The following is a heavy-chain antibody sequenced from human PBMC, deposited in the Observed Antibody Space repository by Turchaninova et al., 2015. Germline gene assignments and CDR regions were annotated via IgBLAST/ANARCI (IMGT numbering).Heavy chain of an antibody. Sequence: QVQLQESGPGLVKPSETLSLTCAVSGYSISSGYYWGWIRQPPGKGLEGFGVTYHSRSTYYNPSLKGRVTISVDTSKNQFSLKLSSVPAADTAVYYCARHSTGYDAEYFQHWGQGTLVTVSS. D-gene: IGHD3-9*01. J-gene: IGHJ1*01. CDR3: ARHSTGYDAEYFQH. CDR2: TYHSRST. CDR1: GYSISSGYY. V-gene: IGHV4-38-2*01.